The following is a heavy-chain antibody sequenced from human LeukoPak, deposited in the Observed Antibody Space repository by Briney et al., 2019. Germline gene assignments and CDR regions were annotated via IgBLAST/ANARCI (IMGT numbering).Heavy chain of an antibody. CDR2: IIPILGIA. J-gene: IGHJ6*02. Sequence: SVTVSCKASGGTFIIYAISWVRQAPGQGGEWMGRIIPILGIANYAQKFQGRVTITADKSTSTAYMELSSLRSEDTAMYYCARTPNRGPPTIYYYYYYGMDVWGQGTTVTVSS. V-gene: IGHV1-69*04. CDR3: ARTPNRGPPTIYYYYYYGMDV. CDR1: GGTFIIYA. D-gene: IGHD1-14*01.